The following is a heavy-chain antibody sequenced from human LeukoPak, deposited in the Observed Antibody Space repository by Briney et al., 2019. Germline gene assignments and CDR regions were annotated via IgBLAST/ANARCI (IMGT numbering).Heavy chain of an antibody. D-gene: IGHD6-13*01. CDR2: IKRKTDGGTT. CDR3: TRIAGAGTEADAFDI. V-gene: IGHV3-15*01. CDR1: GFTFSSYS. Sequence: GGSLRLSCAASGFTFSSYSMNWVRQAPGKGLEWVGRIKRKTDGGTTDYAAPVKGRFTISRDDSKNTLYLQMNSLRTEDTAVYYCTRIAGAGTEADAFDIWGQGTMLTVTS. J-gene: IGHJ3*02.